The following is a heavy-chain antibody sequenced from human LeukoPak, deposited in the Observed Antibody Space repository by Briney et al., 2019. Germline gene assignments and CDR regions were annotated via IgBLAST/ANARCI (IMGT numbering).Heavy chain of an antibody. V-gene: IGHV3-23*01. CDR1: GFTFSTYG. CDR2: IDPSGGGT. D-gene: IGHD4-23*01. CDR3: AKISPLDYGGKPWALDI. Sequence: GGSLRLSCAASGFTFSTYGMSWVRHAPGKGLEWVSGIDPSGGGTYYADSVKGRFTISRDNSKNTLYLQTNSLRAEDTAAYYCAKISPLDYGGKPWALDIWGQGTMVTVSS. J-gene: IGHJ3*02.